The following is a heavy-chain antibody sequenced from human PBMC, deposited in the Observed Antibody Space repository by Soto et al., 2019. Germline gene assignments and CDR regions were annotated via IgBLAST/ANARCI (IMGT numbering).Heavy chain of an antibody. Sequence: GGSLRLSCAASGFTFSSYGMHWVRQAPGKGLEWVAVIWYDGSNKYYADSVKGRFTISRDNSKNTLYLQMNSLRAEDTAVYYCARDPTIVLMVHAIGPPDAFDIWGQGTMVTVSS. CDR3: ARDPTIVLMVHAIGPPDAFDI. D-gene: IGHD2-8*01. V-gene: IGHV3-33*01. CDR2: IWYDGSNK. CDR1: GFTFSSYG. J-gene: IGHJ3*02.